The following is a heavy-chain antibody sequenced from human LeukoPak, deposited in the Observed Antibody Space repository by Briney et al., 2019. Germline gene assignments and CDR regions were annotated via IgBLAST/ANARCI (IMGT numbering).Heavy chain of an antibody. CDR2: IYTSGST. V-gene: IGHV4-61*02. J-gene: IGHJ4*02. CDR3: ARGFSSGWYE. Sequence: SQTLSLTCTVSGGSISSGSYYWSWIRQPAGTGLEWIGRIYTSGSTNYNPSLKSRVTISVDTSKNQFSLKLSSVTAADTAVYYCARGFSSGWYEWGQGTLVTVSS. D-gene: IGHD6-19*01. CDR1: GGSISSGSYY.